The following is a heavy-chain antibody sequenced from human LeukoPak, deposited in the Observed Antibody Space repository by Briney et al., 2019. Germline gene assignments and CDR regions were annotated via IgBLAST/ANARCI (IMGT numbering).Heavy chain of an antibody. J-gene: IGHJ5*02. Sequence: KPGGSLRLSCAASGFTFSSYSMNWVRQAPGKRLEWVSSISSSSSYIYYADSVKGRFTISRDNAKNSLYLQMNSLRAEDTAVYYCARDPGIAAAQASWGQGTLVTVSS. V-gene: IGHV3-21*01. CDR3: ARDPGIAAAQAS. CDR1: GFTFSSYS. D-gene: IGHD6-13*01. CDR2: ISSSSSYI.